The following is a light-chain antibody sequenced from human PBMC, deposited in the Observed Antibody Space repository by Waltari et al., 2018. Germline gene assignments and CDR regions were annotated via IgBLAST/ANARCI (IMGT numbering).Light chain of an antibody. J-gene: IGKJ1*01. CDR3: QQYHQRPPWT. CDR1: QSVTTN. Sequence: ETVLTQSPGILSVSPGERATLSCRASQSVTTNLAWYQQKPGLVPRLLVYAVSTRAAGVPARFSGSGSGTEFTLTISSLQSEDFAVYYCQQYHQRPPWTFGPGTKVEMK. V-gene: IGKV3-15*01. CDR2: AVS.